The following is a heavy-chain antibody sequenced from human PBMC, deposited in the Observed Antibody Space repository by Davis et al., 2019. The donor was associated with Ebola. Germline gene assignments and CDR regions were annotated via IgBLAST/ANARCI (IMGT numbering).Heavy chain of an antibody. CDR1: GFTFGDYA. Sequence: GESLKISCTASGFTFGDYAMSWVRQAPGKGLEWVGFIRSKAYGGTTEYAASVKGRFTISRDDSKSIAYLQMNSLKTEDTAVYYCTRDWDDYRDYGMDVWGQGTTVTVSS. D-gene: IGHD3-16*01. V-gene: IGHV3-49*04. CDR2: IRSKAYGGTT. CDR3: TRDWDDYRDYGMDV. J-gene: IGHJ6*02.